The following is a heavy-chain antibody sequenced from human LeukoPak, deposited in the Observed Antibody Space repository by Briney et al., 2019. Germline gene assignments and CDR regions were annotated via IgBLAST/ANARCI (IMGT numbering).Heavy chain of an antibody. CDR3: ASSYGSYFDY. J-gene: IGHJ4*02. CDR1: GGSFSGYY. Sequence: SETLSLTCAVYGGSFSGYYWSWIRQHPGKGLEWIGYIYYSGSTYYNPSLKSRVTISVDTSKNQFSLKLSSVTAADTAVYYCASSYGSYFDYWGQGTLVTVSS. CDR2: IYYSGST. V-gene: IGHV4-31*11. D-gene: IGHD1-26*01.